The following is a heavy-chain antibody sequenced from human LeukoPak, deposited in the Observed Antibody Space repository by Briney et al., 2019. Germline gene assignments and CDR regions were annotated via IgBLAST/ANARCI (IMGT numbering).Heavy chain of an antibody. J-gene: IGHJ4*02. CDR2: IKQDGSEK. CDR1: GFTLSSYW. V-gene: IGHV3-7*03. Sequence: GGSLRLSCAASGFTLSSYWMSWVRQAPGKGLEWVANIKQDGSEKNYVDFVKGRFAISRDNAKNSLYLQMNSLRAEDTAVYYCARDGRSGWNDHDYWGQGTLVIVSS. CDR3: ARDGRSGWNDHDY. D-gene: IGHD6-19*01.